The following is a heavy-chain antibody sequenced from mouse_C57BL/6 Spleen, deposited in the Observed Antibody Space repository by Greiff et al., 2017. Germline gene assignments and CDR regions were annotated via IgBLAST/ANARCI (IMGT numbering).Heavy chain of an antibody. CDR2: IYPGSGST. Sequence: VKLMESGAELVKPGASVKMSCKASGYTFTSYWITWVKQRPGQGLEWIGDIYPGSGSTNYNEKFKSKATLTVDTSSSTAYMQLSSLTSEDSAVYYCARNDGYYYFDYWGQGTTLTVSS. CDR3: ARNDGYYYFDY. CDR1: GYTFTSYW. J-gene: IGHJ2*01. V-gene: IGHV1-55*01. D-gene: IGHD2-3*01.